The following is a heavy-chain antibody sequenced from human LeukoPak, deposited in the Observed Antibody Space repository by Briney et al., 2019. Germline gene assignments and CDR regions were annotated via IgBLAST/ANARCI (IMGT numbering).Heavy chain of an antibody. D-gene: IGHD2-2*01. CDR1: GYSISSGYY. Sequence: PSETLSLTCALSGYSISSGYYWGWIRQPPGKGLEWIGSIYHSGSTYYNPSLKSRVTISVDTSKNQFSLKLSSVTAADTAVYYCARQTIDCSSTSCYPNWFDPWGQGTLVTVSS. CDR2: IYHSGST. J-gene: IGHJ5*02. CDR3: ARQTIDCSSTSCYPNWFDP. V-gene: IGHV4-38-2*01.